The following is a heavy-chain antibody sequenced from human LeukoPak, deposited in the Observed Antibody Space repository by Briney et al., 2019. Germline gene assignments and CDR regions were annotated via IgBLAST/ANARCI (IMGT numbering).Heavy chain of an antibody. D-gene: IGHD3-10*01. CDR1: GFTFSSYS. CDR2: ISSSSSYI. J-gene: IGHJ4*02. V-gene: IGHV3-21*04. CDR3: ATSRGVRGVFDY. Sequence: GGSLRLSCAASGFTFSSYSMNWVRQAPGKGLEWVSSISSSSSYIYYADSVKGRFTISRDNSKNTLYLQMNSLRAEDTAVYYCATSRGVRGVFDYWGQGTLVTVSS.